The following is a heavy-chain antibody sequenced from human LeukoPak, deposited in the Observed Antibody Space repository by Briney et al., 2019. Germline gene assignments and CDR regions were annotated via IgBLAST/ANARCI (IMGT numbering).Heavy chain of an antibody. J-gene: IGHJ6*02. CDR3: ARRGVNYGMDV. CDR1: GFIFSSYA. Sequence: GGSLRLSCAASGFIFSSYAMSWVRQAPGKGLEWVSSLTGSGGITYYADSVKGRFTISRDNSKNTLYLQMNSLRAEDTAIYFCARRGVNYGMDVWGQGTTVTVSS. V-gene: IGHV3-23*01. D-gene: IGHD3-10*01. CDR2: LTGSGGIT.